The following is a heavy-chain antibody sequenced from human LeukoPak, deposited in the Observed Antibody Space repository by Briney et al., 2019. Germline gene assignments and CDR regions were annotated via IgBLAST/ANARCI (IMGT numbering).Heavy chain of an antibody. D-gene: IGHD1-1*01. CDR3: ARKTDHQTGGDY. Sequence: GGSLRLSCAASGFTFSNYAMNWVRQAPGRGLEWVSAISGSGGSTYYADSVKGRFTTSRDNSKNTLYLQMNSLRAEDTAVYYCARKTDHQTGGDYWGQGTLVTVSS. CDR2: ISGSGGST. CDR1: GFTFSNYA. J-gene: IGHJ4*02. V-gene: IGHV3-23*01.